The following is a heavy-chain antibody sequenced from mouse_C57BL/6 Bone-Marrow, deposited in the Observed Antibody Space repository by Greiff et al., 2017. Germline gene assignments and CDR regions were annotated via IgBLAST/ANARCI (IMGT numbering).Heavy chain of an antibody. Sequence: VQLQQSGAELVRPGASVTLSCKASGYTFTDYEMHWVKQTPVHGLEWIGAIDPETGGTAYNQKFKGKAILTADKSSSTAYMELRSLTSEDSAVYYCTSRGIYDGLHDYAMDYWGQGTSVTVSS. CDR3: TSRGIYDGLHDYAMDY. V-gene: IGHV1-15*01. D-gene: IGHD2-3*01. J-gene: IGHJ4*01. CDR2: IDPETGGT. CDR1: GYTFTDYE.